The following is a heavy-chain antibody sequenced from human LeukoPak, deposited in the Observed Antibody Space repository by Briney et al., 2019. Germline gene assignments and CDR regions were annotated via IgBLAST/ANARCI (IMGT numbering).Heavy chain of an antibody. Sequence: SETLSLTCTVSGGSIRSYYWSWIRQPPGKGLEWIAYIYYSGSTNYNPPLKSRVTISVDTSKNQFSLKLSSVTAADTAVYYCARGDYGFDYWGQGTLVTVSS. V-gene: IGHV4-59*12. CDR1: GGSIRSYY. CDR3: ARGDYGFDY. J-gene: IGHJ4*02. CDR2: IYYSGST. D-gene: IGHD4-17*01.